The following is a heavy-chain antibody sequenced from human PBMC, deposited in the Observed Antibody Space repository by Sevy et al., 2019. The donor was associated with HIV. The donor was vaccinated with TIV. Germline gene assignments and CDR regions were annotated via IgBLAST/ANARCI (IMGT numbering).Heavy chain of an antibody. CDR1: GFTFSSYW. V-gene: IGHV3-7*01. J-gene: IGHJ3*02. CDR2: IKQDGSEK. D-gene: IGHD3-9*01. CDR3: ASLSGSSYWGAFDI. Sequence: GGSLRLSCAASGFTFSSYWMSWVRQAPGKGLEWVANIKQDGSEKYYVDSVKGRFTISRDNAKNSLYLQMNSLRAEDTDVYYCASLSGSSYWGAFDIWGQGTMVTVSS.